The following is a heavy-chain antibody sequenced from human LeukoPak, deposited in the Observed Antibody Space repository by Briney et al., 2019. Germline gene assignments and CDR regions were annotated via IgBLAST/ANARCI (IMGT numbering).Heavy chain of an antibody. D-gene: IGHD3-3*01. CDR1: GFTFSSYW. V-gene: IGHV3-74*01. CDR2: INSDGSST. J-gene: IGHJ6*02. Sequence: PGGSLRLSCAASGFTFSSYWMHWVRQAPGKGLVWVSRINSDGSSTSYADSVKGRFTIFRDNAKNTLYLQMNSLRAEDTAVYYCARDFYDFLIDYYYGMDVWGQGTTVTVSS. CDR3: ARDFYDFLIDYYYGMDV.